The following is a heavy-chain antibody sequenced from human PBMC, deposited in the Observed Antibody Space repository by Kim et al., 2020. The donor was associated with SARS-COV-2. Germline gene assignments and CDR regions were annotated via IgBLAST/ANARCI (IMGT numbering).Heavy chain of an antibody. CDR2: IYYSGST. Sequence: SETLSLTCTVSGGSISSYYWSWIRQPPGKGLEWIGYIYYSGSTNYNPSLKSRVTISVDTSKNQFSLKLSSVTAADTAVYYCARVSEQQLVRAFDIWGQGTMVTVSS. CDR3: ARVSEQQLVRAFDI. D-gene: IGHD6-13*01. J-gene: IGHJ3*02. V-gene: IGHV4-59*13. CDR1: GGSISSYY.